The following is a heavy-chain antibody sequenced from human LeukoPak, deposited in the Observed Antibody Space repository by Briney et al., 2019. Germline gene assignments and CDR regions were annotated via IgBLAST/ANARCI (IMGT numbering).Heavy chain of an antibody. Sequence: GGSLRLSCAASGFTFDDYAMHWVRQAPGKGLEWVSLISWDGGSTYYADSVKGRFTISRDNSKNSLYLQMNSLRAEDTALYYCAKDINWNDGFDYWGQGTLVTVSS. D-gene: IGHD1-20*01. CDR3: AKDINWNDGFDY. CDR2: ISWDGGST. CDR1: GFTFDDYA. V-gene: IGHV3-43D*03. J-gene: IGHJ4*02.